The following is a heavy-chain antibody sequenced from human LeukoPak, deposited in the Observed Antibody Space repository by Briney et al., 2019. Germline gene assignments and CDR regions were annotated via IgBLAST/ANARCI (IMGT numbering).Heavy chain of an antibody. CDR3: ARGSSGSYLGAFDI. Sequence: GGSLRLSCAASGFTFISYWMTWVRQAPGKGLEWVANIKQDGSEIYYVDSVKGRFTISRDNAKNSLYLQMNSLRAGDTAVYYCARGSSGSYLGAFDIWGQGTMVTVSS. CDR2: IKQDGSEI. CDR1: GFTFISYW. V-gene: IGHV3-7*04. D-gene: IGHD3-22*01. J-gene: IGHJ3*02.